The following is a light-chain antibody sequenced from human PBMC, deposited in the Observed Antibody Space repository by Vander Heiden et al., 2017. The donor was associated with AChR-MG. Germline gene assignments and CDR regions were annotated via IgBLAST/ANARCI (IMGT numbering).Light chain of an antibody. CDR1: SSDVGGYNF. CDR3: TSYTTSGTLRV. J-gene: IGLJ3*02. V-gene: IGLV2-14*03. Sequence: QSALTQPASVSGSPGQSITISCPGTSSDVGGYNFVSWYQHHPGKAPKLIIFDVSKRPSGVSNRFSGSKSANTASLTISGLQADDEADYYCTSYTTSGTLRVFGGGTKLTVL. CDR2: DVS.